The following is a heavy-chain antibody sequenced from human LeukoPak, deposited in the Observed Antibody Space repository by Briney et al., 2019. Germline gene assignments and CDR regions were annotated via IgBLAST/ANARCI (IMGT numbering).Heavy chain of an antibody. D-gene: IGHD3-22*01. V-gene: IGHV3-7*05. J-gene: IGHJ4*02. CDR1: GFTFSSYW. CDR2: INQGGSEK. CDR3: ARWRYYDSSGYYYYFDH. Sequence: PGGSLRLSCAASGFTFSSYWMAWVRQAPGKGLEWVANINQGGSEKYYVDSVKGRFTISRDNAKNSLYLQMNSLRAEDTAVYYCARWRYYDSSGYYYYFDHWGQGTLVTVSS.